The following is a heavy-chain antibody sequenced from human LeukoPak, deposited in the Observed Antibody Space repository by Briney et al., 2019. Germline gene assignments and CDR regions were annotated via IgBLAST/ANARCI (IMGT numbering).Heavy chain of an antibody. CDR2: ISSSSSTI. CDR3: ARAPPLIYDYYDSSGYFRY. D-gene: IGHD3-22*01. CDR1: GFTFSSYS. J-gene: IGHJ4*02. Sequence: GGSLRLSCAASGFTFSSYSMNWVRQAPGKGLEWVSCISSSSSTIYYADSVKGRFTISRDNAKNSLYLQMNSLRAEDTAVYYCARAPPLIYDYYDSSGYFRYWGQGTLVTVSS. V-gene: IGHV3-48*01.